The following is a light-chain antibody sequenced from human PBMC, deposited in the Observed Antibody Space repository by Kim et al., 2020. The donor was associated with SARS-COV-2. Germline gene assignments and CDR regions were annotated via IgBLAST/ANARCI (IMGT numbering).Light chain of an antibody. CDR1: NIVSKS. V-gene: IGLV3-21*01. CDR3: QVWESSIDHYV. CDR2: SDS. J-gene: IGLJ1*01. Sequence: SYELTQPPSVSVAPGKTARITCGGSNIVSKSVHWYQQKPDQAPVLVIYSDSDRPSGTPERLSGSKFGNTAPLTISRVEAGDAADDYCQVWESSIDHYVFG.